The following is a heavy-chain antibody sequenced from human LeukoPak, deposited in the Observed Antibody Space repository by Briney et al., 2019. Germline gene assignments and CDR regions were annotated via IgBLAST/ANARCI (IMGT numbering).Heavy chain of an antibody. D-gene: IGHD6-13*01. CDR2: ISGGSTI. Sequence: GGSLRLSCAASGFTFSIYTMNWVRQAPGKGLEWVSYISGGSTIYYAGSVKGRFTISRDNAKNSLYLQMNSLRDEDTAVYYCARVSVAGTREYFDYWGQGTLVTVSS. V-gene: IGHV3-48*02. CDR1: GFTFSIYT. J-gene: IGHJ4*02. CDR3: ARVSVAGTREYFDY.